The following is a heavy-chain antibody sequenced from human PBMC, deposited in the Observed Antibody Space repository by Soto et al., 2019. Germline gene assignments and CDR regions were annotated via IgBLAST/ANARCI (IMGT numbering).Heavy chain of an antibody. CDR1: GFTFSSYE. D-gene: IGHD2-15*01. J-gene: IGHJ6*02. Sequence: HPGGSLRLSCAASGFTFSSYEMNWVRQAPGKGLEWVSYISSSGSTIYYADSVRGRFTISRDNAKNSLYLQMNSLRAEDTAVYYCARGVAAIARRNYGMDVWGQGTTVTVSS. CDR3: ARGVAAIARRNYGMDV. V-gene: IGHV3-48*03. CDR2: ISSSGSTI.